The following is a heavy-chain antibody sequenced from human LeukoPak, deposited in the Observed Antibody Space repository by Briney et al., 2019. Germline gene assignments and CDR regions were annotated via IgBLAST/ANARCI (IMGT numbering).Heavy chain of an antibody. D-gene: IGHD2-15*01. CDR2: ISAYNGNT. CDR3: ARDVVVVVAATRSNWFDP. Sequence: ASVKVSCKASGYTFTSYGISWVRQAPGQGLEWMGWISAYNGNTNYAQKLQGRVTMTTDTSTSTAYMELRGLRSDDTAVYYCARDVVVVVAATRSNWFDPWGQGTLVTVSS. J-gene: IGHJ5*02. CDR1: GYTFTSYG. V-gene: IGHV1-18*01.